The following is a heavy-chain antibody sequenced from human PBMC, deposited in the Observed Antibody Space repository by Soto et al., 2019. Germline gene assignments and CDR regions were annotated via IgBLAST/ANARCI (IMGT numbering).Heavy chain of an antibody. CDR1: GDSVSNNGAT. CDR2: TYYRSKWKY. Sequence: SQTLSLTCAISGDSVSNNGATWNWIRQSPSRGLEWLGRTYYRSKWKYDYAISVKSRISINPDTSKNQFSLQLNSVTPEDTAVHYCARDPPEFNGGLDHWGQGTVVTVSS. CDR3: ARDPPEFNGGLDH. D-gene: IGHD3-10*01. J-gene: IGHJ4*02. V-gene: IGHV6-1*01.